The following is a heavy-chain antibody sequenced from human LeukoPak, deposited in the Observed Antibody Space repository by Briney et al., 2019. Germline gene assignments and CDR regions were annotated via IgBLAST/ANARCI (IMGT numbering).Heavy chain of an antibody. J-gene: IGHJ4*02. D-gene: IGHD3-22*01. V-gene: IGHV3-30*18. CDR1: GFTFSSYG. Sequence: GRSLRLSCAASGFTFSSYGMHWVRQAPGKGLEWVAVISYDGSNKYCADSVKGRFTISRDNSKNTLYLQMNSLRAEDTAAYYCAKSQDYYDSSGYYTNWGQGTLVTVSS. CDR3: AKSQDYYDSSGYYTN. CDR2: ISYDGSNK.